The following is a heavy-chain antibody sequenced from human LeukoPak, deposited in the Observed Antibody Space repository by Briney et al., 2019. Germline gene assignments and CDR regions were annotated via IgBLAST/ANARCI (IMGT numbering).Heavy chain of an antibody. D-gene: IGHD6-6*01. CDR2: IYISVNT. CDR3: ARVVSRSSSSYFDY. V-gene: IGHV4-4*07. Sequence: SETLSLTCTVSGDSISSYYWSWIRQPAGKGLEWIGRIYISVNTNYNPSLKSRVTMSVDTSKNQFFLMLSSVTAADTAVYYCARVVSRSSSSYFDYWGQGTLVTVSS. CDR1: GDSISSYY. J-gene: IGHJ4*02.